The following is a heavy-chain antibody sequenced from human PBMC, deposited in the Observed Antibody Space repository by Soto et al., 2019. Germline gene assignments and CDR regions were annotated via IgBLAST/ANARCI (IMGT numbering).Heavy chain of an antibody. D-gene: IGHD6-19*01. V-gene: IGHV3-30*18. CDR1: GFSFSNYG. CDR3: AKNGYSSETSYMDV. CDR2: ISYDGNNK. J-gene: IGHJ6*03. Sequence: GGSLRLSCAASGFSFSNYGIHWVRQAPGKGLEWVAFISYDGNNKYYADSVKGRFTISRDNSKNTLYLHLNSLRAEDTGVYYCAKNGYSSETSYMDVWGKGTTVTVSS.